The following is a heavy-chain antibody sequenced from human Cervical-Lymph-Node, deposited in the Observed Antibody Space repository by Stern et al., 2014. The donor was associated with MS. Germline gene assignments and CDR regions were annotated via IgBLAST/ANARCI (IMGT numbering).Heavy chain of an antibody. D-gene: IGHD6-6*01. Sequence: EVQLVQSGGGLVQPGGSLKLSCAASGFTFSGSAMHWVRQASGKGLEWVGRSRSKANSYATAYAASVKGRFTISRDDSKNTAYLQMNSLKTEDAAVYYCTSTGQLAAFDIWGQGTMVTVSS. CDR1: GFTFSGSA. J-gene: IGHJ3*02. V-gene: IGHV3-73*01. CDR2: SRSKANSYAT. CDR3: TSTGQLAAFDI.